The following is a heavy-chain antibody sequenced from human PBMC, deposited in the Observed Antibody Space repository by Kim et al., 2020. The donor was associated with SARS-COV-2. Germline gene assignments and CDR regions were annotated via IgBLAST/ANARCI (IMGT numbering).Heavy chain of an antibody. Sequence: SVKVSCKASGGTFSSYAISWVRQAPGQGLEWMGGIIPIFGTANYAQKFQGRVTITADESTSTAYMELSSLRSEDTAVYYCARHSLGYCSGGSCYEGAYYFDYWGQGTLVTVSS. CDR1: GGTFSSYA. V-gene: IGHV1-69*13. J-gene: IGHJ4*02. CDR3: ARHSLGYCSGGSCYEGAYYFDY. CDR2: IIPIFGTA. D-gene: IGHD2-15*01.